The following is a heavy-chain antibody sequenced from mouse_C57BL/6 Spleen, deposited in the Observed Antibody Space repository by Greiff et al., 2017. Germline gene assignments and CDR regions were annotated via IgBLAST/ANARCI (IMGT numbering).Heavy chain of an antibody. CDR2: IYPGSGNT. J-gene: IGHJ2*01. D-gene: IGHD1-1*01. V-gene: IGHV1-84*01. CDR1: GYTFTDYY. Sequence: VQLQQSGPELVKPGASVKISCKASGYTFTDYYLHWVKQRHGQGLEWIGWIYPGSGNTKYNEKFKGKATLTVDPASSTAYMPLSSLTSEDSAVDFCARSDGYGSRSYVDYWGQGTTLTVSS. CDR3: ARSDGYGSRSYVDY.